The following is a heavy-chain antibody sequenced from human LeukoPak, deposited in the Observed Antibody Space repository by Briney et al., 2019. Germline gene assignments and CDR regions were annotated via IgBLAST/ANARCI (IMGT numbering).Heavy chain of an antibody. D-gene: IGHD6-25*01. Sequence: SETLSLTCTVSGGSISSYYWSWIRLPAGKGLEWIGRINISGSSNYNPSLRSRVTMSVDTSKNQLSLNLSSVTAADTAVYYCAREGGGPRWLDPWGQGTLVTVSS. CDR1: GGSISSYY. V-gene: IGHV4-4*07. CDR2: INISGSS. J-gene: IGHJ5*02. CDR3: AREGGGPRWLDP.